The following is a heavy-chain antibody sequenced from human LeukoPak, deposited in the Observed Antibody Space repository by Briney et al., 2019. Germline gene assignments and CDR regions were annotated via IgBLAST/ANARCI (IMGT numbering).Heavy chain of an antibody. D-gene: IGHD3-3*01. CDR2: IYASGST. J-gene: IGHJ4*02. V-gene: IGHV4-61*02. CDR3: ARGYYDFWSGYSYYCDY. Sequence: PSETLSLTCTVSGGSISSGSYYWSWIRQPAGKGLEWFGRIYASGSTNYNPSLKSRVTISVDTSKNPFSLKLSSVTAADTAVYYCARGYYDFWSGYSYYCDYWGQGTLVTVSS. CDR1: GGSISSGSYY.